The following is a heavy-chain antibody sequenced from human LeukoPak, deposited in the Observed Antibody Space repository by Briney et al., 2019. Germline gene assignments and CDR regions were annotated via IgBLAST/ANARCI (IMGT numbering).Heavy chain of an antibody. Sequence: GGSLRVSCAASGFTFSSYSMNWVRQAPGNGLEWVSSISSSSSYIYYADSVKGRFTISRDNAKNSLYLQMNSLRAEDTAVYYCARDSGSYIHHSPHDYWGQGTLVTVSS. CDR2: ISSSSSYI. CDR1: GFTFSSYS. J-gene: IGHJ4*02. CDR3: ARDSGSYIHHSPHDY. D-gene: IGHD1-26*01. V-gene: IGHV3-21*01.